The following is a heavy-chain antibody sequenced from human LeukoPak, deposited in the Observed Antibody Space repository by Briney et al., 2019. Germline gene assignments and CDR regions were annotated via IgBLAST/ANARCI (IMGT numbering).Heavy chain of an antibody. D-gene: IGHD3-22*01. CDR2: IRYDGAYK. CDR1: GSSFSTYW. J-gene: IGHJ4*02. Sequence: GGSLRLSCVASGSSFSTYWMAWIRQAPGKGLEWVANIRYDGAYKFYAGSVKGRFTISRDNTKNSLFLEMHSLRADDTAVYFCASSHDSSGNDWGQGTLVTVSS. V-gene: IGHV3-7*01. CDR3: ASSHDSSGND.